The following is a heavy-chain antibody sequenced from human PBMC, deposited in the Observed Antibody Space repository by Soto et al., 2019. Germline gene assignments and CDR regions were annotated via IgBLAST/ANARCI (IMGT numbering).Heavy chain of an antibody. CDR2: IYPGDSDT. J-gene: IGHJ6*02. CDR3: ARGCSSTSCYRSDYYYYGMDV. V-gene: IGHV5-51*01. CDR1: GYSFNPYW. Sequence: GGSRNLSCKGSGYSFNPYWIGWVRQMPGNRLEHMGIIYPGDSDTRYSPSFQGQVTIPADKSISTAYLQWSSLNASDTAMYYCARGCSSTSCYRSDYYYYGMDVWGQGTTVTVS. D-gene: IGHD2-2*01.